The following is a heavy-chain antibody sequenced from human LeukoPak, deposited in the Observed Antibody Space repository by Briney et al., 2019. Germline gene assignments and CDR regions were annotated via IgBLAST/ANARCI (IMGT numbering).Heavy chain of an antibody. V-gene: IGHV4-31*02. D-gene: IGHD2-15*01. J-gene: IGHJ5*02. CDR2: IYYSGST. CDR1: GGSISSGGYY. Sequence: SETLSLTCTVSGGSISSGGYYWSWIRQHPGKGLEWIGYIYYSGSTYYNPSLKSRVTISVDTSKNQFSLKLSSVTAADTAVYYCARVASGVGYNWFDPWGQGTLVTVSS. CDR3: ARVASGVGYNWFDP.